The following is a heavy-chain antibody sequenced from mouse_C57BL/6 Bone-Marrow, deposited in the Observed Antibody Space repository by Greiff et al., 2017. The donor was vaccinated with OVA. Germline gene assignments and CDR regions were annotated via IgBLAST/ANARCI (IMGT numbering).Heavy chain of an antibody. V-gene: IGHV5-4*03. CDR1: GFTFSSYA. J-gene: IGHJ3*01. Sequence: EVKLVESGGGLVKPGGSLKLSCAASGFTFSSYAMSWVRQTPEKRLEWVATISDGGSYTYYPDNVKGRFTISRDNAKNNLYLQMSHLKSEDTAMYYCARVFWSWCAYWGHGTLVTVSA. CDR3: ARVFWSWCAY. CDR2: ISDGGSYT.